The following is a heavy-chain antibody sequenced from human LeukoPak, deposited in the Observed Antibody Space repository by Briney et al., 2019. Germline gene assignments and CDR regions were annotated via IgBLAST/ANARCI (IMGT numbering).Heavy chain of an antibody. Sequence: GGSLRLSCAASGFTFSSYSMNWVRQAPGKGLEWVSSISSSSYIYYADSVKGRFTISRDNAKNSLYLQMNSLRAEDTAVYYCARSLRLGELSLTDFDYWGQGTLVTVSS. V-gene: IGHV3-21*01. CDR3: ARSLRLGELSLTDFDY. D-gene: IGHD3-16*02. CDR2: ISSSSYI. CDR1: GFTFSSYS. J-gene: IGHJ4*02.